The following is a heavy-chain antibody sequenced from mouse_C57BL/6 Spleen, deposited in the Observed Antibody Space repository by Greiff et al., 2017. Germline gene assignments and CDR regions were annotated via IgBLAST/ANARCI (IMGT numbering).Heavy chain of an antibody. CDR1: GYTFTDYN. CDR3: ATRPGTGFAY. V-gene: IGHV1-18*01. Sequence: EVQLQQSGPELVKPGASVKIPCKASGYTFTDYNMDWVKQSHGQSLEWIGDINPNNGGTIYNQKFKGKATLTVDKSSSTAYMELRSLTAEDTAVYYCATRPGTGFAYWGQGTLVTVSA. J-gene: IGHJ3*01. D-gene: IGHD4-1*01. CDR2: INPNNGGT.